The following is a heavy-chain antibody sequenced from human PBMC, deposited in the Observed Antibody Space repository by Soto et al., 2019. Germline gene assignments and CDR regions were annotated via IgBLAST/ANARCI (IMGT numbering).Heavy chain of an antibody. D-gene: IGHD4-17*01. CDR2: IYYSGST. CDR3: ARHTTADYGGNSDY. Sequence: SETLSLTCTVSGGSISSSSYYWGWIRQPPGKGLEWIGSIYYSGSTYYNLSLKSRVTISVDTSKNQFSLKLSSVTAADTAVYYCARHTTADYGGNSDYWGQGTLVTVSS. V-gene: IGHV4-39*01. J-gene: IGHJ4*02. CDR1: GGSISSSSYY.